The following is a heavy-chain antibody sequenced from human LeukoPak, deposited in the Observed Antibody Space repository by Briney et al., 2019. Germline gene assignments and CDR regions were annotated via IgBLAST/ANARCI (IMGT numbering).Heavy chain of an antibody. CDR2: MSYDENTE. J-gene: IGHJ5*02. Sequence: GGSLRLSCVASRFILSVYGMHWVRQAPGKGLEWVVFMSYDENTEYYIDSVKGRFTISRDNSKNTLFLQLNNLRPEDTGVYYCARDGSTNSQNWFDPWGQGTLVTVSS. CDR1: RFILSVYG. CDR3: ARDGSTNSQNWFDP. D-gene: IGHD2-8*01. V-gene: IGHV3-33*05.